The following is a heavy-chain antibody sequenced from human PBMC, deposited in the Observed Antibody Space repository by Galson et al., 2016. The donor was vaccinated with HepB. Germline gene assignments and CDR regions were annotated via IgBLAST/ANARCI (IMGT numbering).Heavy chain of an antibody. V-gene: IGHV3-7*01. CDR1: GFTFSDYW. CDR2: TSREGSEE. J-gene: IGHJ4*02. Sequence: SLRLSCAASGFTFSDYWMIWVRQAPGQGLEWVASTSREGSEEHYVDSVKDRSTISRDNGKNSLYLQMNSLRDEDTAVYYCGSDLRCPLGHWGQGTLITVSS. CDR3: GSDLRCPLGH.